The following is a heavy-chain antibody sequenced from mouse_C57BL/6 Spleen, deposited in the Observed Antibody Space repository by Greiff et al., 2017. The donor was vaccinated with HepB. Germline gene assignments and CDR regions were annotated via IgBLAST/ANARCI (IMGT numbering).Heavy chain of an antibody. CDR1: GYTFTSYW. J-gene: IGHJ2*01. CDR3: ARGSPHYFDY. Sequence: QVQLQQPGAELVKPGASVKLSCKASGYTFTSYWMHWVKQRPGQGLEWIGMIHPNSGITNYNEKFKSKATLTVDKSSSTAYMQLSSLTSEDSAVYYCARGSPHYFDYWGQGTTLTVSS. V-gene: IGHV1-64*01. CDR2: IHPNSGIT. D-gene: IGHD1-1*01.